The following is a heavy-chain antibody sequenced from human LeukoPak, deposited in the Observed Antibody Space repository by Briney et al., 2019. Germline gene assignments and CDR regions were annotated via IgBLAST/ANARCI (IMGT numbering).Heavy chain of an antibody. J-gene: IGHJ5*02. CDR1: GFTFSSYW. D-gene: IGHD3-10*01. CDR2: INSDGSST. Sequence: PGGSLRLSCAASGFTFSSYWMHWVRQAPGKGLVWVSRINSDGSSTSYADSVKGRFTISRDNAKNTLYLQMNSLRAEDTAVYYCARDLRIYGSGSYYTPWGQGTLVTVSS. CDR3: ARDLRIYGSGSYYTP. V-gene: IGHV3-74*01.